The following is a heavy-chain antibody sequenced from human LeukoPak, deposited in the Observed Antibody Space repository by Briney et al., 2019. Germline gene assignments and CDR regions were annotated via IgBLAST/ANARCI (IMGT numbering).Heavy chain of an antibody. CDR1: GYSISSGYY. Sequence: SETLSLTCAVSGYSISSGYYWGWIRQPPGKGLEWIGSIYHSGSTYYNPSLKSRVTISVDTSKNQFSLKLSSVTAADTAVYYCAREDDFWTGYPYYFYMDVWGKGNTVTVSS. J-gene: IGHJ6*03. CDR2: IYHSGST. CDR3: AREDDFWTGYPYYFYMDV. V-gene: IGHV4-38-2*02. D-gene: IGHD3/OR15-3a*01.